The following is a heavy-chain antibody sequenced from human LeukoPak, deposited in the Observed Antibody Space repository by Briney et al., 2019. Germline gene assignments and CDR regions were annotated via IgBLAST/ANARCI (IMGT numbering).Heavy chain of an antibody. J-gene: IGHJ4*02. V-gene: IGHV3-21*01. CDR1: GFTFSSYS. CDR3: ARDRIVGAIPIDY. D-gene: IGHD1-26*01. CDR2: ISSSSSYI. Sequence: GGSLRLSCAASGFTFSSYSMNWVRQAPGKGLEWVSSISSSSSYIYYAYSVKGRFTTSRDNAKNSLYLQMNSLRAEDTAVYYCARDRIVGAIPIDYWGQGTLVTVSS.